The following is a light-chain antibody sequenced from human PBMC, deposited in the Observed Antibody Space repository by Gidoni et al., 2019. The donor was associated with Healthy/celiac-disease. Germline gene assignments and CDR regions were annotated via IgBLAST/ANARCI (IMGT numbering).Light chain of an antibody. J-gene: IGKJ3*01. CDR2: KAS. CDR3: QQYDSYQFT. CDR1: QSISNW. V-gene: IGKV1-5*03. Sequence: DIQMTQSPSTLSASIGDRVTITCRASQSISNWLAWYQQKPGKAPKLLIYKASTLESGVQSRFSGSGSGTEFTLTISSLQPADFAAYYCQQYDSYQFTFGPGTKVDIK.